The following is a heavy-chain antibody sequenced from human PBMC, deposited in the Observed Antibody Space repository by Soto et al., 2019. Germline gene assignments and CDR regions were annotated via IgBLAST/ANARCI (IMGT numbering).Heavy chain of an antibody. CDR2: ISYDGSNK. CDR1: GFTFSSYA. Sequence: GGSLTLSCAASGFTFSSYAMHWVRQAPGKGLEWVAVISYDGSNKYYADSVKGRFTISRDNSKNTLYLQMNSLRAEDTAVYYCARAFSSSWNNGMYVWGQGTTVTVSS. J-gene: IGHJ6*02. V-gene: IGHV3-30-3*01. D-gene: IGHD6-13*01. CDR3: ARAFSSSWNNGMYV.